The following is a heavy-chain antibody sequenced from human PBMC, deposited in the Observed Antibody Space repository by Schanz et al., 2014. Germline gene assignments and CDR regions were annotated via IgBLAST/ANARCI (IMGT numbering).Heavy chain of an antibody. CDR3: ARVGGGILTSWYSLDS. CDR1: GGSISSHF. Sequence: QVQLQESGPGLVKPSETLSLTCPVSGGSISSHFWSWIRQPPGKGLEWIGYMYHSGSSNYNPSLKSRVTMSVDTSKNQFSLKMTSLAAADTAVYFCARVGGGILTSWYSLDSWGQGTLVTVSS. J-gene: IGHJ4*02. D-gene: IGHD2-8*02. V-gene: IGHV4-59*11. CDR2: MYHSGSS.